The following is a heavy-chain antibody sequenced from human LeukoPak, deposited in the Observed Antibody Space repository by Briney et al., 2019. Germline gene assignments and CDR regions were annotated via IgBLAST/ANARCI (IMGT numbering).Heavy chain of an antibody. V-gene: IGHV3-53*01. J-gene: IGHJ4*02. CDR3: VSFYETY. CDR1: GFSVSSNY. D-gene: IGHD2/OR15-2a*01. CDR2: IYSGGST. Sequence: PGGSLRLSCAASGFSVSSNYMTWLRQAPGKGLEWVSAIYSGGSTYYADSVKGRFTISKDNAKNTVYLQMNSLRAEDTAVYYCVSFYETYWGRGTLVTVSS.